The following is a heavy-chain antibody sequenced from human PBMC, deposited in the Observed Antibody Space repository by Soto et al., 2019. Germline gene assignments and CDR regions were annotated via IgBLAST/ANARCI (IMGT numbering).Heavy chain of an antibody. D-gene: IGHD2-15*01. CDR1: GFTFSNSA. CDR3: AKEVLDCSGGSCFVFPLALDY. J-gene: IGHJ4*02. CDR2: ISSAGQST. V-gene: IGHV3-23*01. Sequence: GGSLRLSCAASGFTFSNSAMTWVRQAPGKGLEWVSIISSAGQSTFHADSVKGRFTISRDNSENTLYLQMNSLRAEDTAVYYCAKEVLDCSGGSCFVFPLALDYWGQGTLVTVSS.